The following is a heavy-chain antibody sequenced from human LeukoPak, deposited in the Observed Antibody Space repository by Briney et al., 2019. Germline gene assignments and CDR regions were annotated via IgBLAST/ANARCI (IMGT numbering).Heavy chain of an antibody. CDR1: GYTFTSYG. CDR2: ISTYNGNT. Sequence: ASVKVSCKASGYTFTSYGVNWVRQAPGQGLEWMGWISTYNGNTNYAQTLQGRVTMTTDTSTSTAYMELRSLRSDDTAVYYCARVGVPVFWYYMDVWGKGTTVTVSS. CDR3: ARVGVPVFWYYMDV. J-gene: IGHJ6*03. V-gene: IGHV1-18*01. D-gene: IGHD3-3*01.